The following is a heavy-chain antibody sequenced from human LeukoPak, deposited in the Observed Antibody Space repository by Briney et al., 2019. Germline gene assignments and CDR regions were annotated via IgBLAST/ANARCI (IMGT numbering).Heavy chain of an antibody. CDR1: GFTFSTYA. D-gene: IGHD5-24*01. Sequence: GGSLRLSCAAPGFTFSTYAMHWVRQAPGKGLEWVAFIRHDGSNKYYADSVRGRCTISRDNPKKTLYLQMNSLRTEDTAVYYCAKDRWLQGYFDYWGQGTLVTVSS. V-gene: IGHV3-30*02. J-gene: IGHJ4*02. CDR2: IRHDGSNK. CDR3: AKDRWLQGYFDY.